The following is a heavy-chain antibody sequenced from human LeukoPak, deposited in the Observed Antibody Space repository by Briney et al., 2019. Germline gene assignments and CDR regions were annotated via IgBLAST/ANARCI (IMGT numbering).Heavy chain of an antibody. CDR3: ARDQLAGDFAH. D-gene: IGHD4-17*01. Sequence: AETLSLTCTVSGGSISSYYWSWIRQPAGKGLEWIGRIYTSGRTNYNPSLKSRVTMSVDTSKNQFSLKLTSVTAADTAVYYCARDQLAGDFAHWGQGTLVTVSS. CDR1: GGSISSYY. V-gene: IGHV4-4*07. J-gene: IGHJ4*02. CDR2: IYTSGRT.